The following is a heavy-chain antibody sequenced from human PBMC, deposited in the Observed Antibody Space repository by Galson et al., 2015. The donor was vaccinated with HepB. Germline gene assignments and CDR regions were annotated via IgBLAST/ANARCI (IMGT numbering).Heavy chain of an antibody. Sequence: SLRLSCAASRFVFSDFYMSWVRQAPGKGLEWISYISRDGTKTYYADSVKGRFTISRDNADKSFSLQMNRLRAEDTAMYFCVRAGATGDAPLDAFDIWGQGTMVTVSS. D-gene: IGHD7-27*01. CDR1: RFVFSDFY. CDR3: VRAGATGDAPLDAFDI. J-gene: IGHJ3*02. V-gene: IGHV3-11*01. CDR2: ISRDGTKT.